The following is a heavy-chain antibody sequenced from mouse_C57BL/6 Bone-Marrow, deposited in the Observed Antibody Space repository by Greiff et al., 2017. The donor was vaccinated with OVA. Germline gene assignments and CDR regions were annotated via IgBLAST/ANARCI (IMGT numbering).Heavy chain of an antibody. V-gene: IGHV1-43*01. J-gene: IGHJ3*01. CDR3: AKGGYGSTAWFAY. CDR2: INPSTGGT. D-gene: IGHD1-1*01. Sequence: EVQLQQSGPELVKPGASVKISCKASGYSFTGYYMHWVKQSSEKSLEWIGEINPSTGGTSYNQKFKGKATLTVDKSSSTAYMQLKSLTSEDSAVYYCAKGGYGSTAWFAYWGQGTLVTVSA. CDR1: GYSFTGYY.